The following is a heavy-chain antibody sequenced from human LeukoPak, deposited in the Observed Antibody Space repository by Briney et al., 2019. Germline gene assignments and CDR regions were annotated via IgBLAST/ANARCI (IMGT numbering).Heavy chain of an antibody. CDR2: ISGSGSTT. Sequence: GGSLRLSCAASGFTFSSYEMNWVRQVPGKGLEWASYISGSGSTTYYADSVKGRFTISRDNAKNSLYLQMNSLRAEDTAVYYCARVGPNLRWFDPWGQGTLVTVSS. CDR3: ARVGPNLRWFDP. D-gene: IGHD4/OR15-4a*01. CDR1: GFTFSSYE. V-gene: IGHV3-48*03. J-gene: IGHJ5*02.